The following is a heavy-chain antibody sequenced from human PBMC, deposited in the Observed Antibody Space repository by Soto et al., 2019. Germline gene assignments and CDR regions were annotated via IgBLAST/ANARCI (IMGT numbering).Heavy chain of an antibody. Sequence: PSETLSLTCTVSGGSISSYYWSWIRQPPGKGLEWIGYIYYSGSTNYNPSLKSRVTISVDTSKNQFSLKLSSVTAADTAVYYCARGWELFSGFDYWGQGIMVTVYS. CDR2: IYYSGST. J-gene: IGHJ4*02. CDR3: ARGWELFSGFDY. V-gene: IGHV4-59*01. D-gene: IGHD1-26*01. CDR1: GGSISSYY.